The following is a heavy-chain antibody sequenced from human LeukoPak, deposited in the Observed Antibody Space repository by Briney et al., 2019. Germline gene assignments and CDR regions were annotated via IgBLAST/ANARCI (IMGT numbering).Heavy chain of an antibody. CDR2: IYYSGST. CDR3: ARGEIWSGPSPFGY. J-gene: IGHJ4*02. Sequence: PSETLSLTCTVSGGSISSYYWSWIRQPPGKGLEWIGYIYYSGSTNYNPSLKSRVTISVDTSKNQFSLKLSSVTAADTAVYYCARGEIWSGPSPFGYWGQGTLVTVSS. D-gene: IGHD3-3*01. CDR1: GGSISSYY. V-gene: IGHV4-59*01.